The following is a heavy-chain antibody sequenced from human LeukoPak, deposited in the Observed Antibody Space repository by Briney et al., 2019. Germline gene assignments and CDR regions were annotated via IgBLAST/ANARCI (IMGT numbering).Heavy chain of an antibody. J-gene: IGHJ4*02. CDR1: GDSVSRKSAA. CDR3: ARGGEVGATKFDN. D-gene: IGHD1-26*01. V-gene: IGHV6-1*01. CDR2: TYYRSKWYN. Sequence: SQSPSLTCAISGDSVSRKSAAWNWIRQSPSRGLEWLGRTYYRSKWYNDYAVSVKSRITINPDTSKNQFSLQLNSVTPEDTAVYYCARGGEVGATKFDNWGQGTLVTVSS.